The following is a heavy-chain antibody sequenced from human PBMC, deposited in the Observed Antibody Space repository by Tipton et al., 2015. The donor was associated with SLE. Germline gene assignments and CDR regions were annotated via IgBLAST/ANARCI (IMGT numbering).Heavy chain of an antibody. D-gene: IGHD4-23*01. CDR2: ISYDGTNK. CDR1: GFTFSTHP. J-gene: IGHJ6*02. Sequence: LRLSCAASGFTFSTHPMHWVRQAPGKGLEWVAVISYDGTNKYYADSVKGRFTISRDYSKNTLYLQMNSLRAEDTAVYYCARTLTLFYYYGMDVWGQGTTVTVSS. V-gene: IGHV3-30*04. CDR3: ARTLTLFYYYGMDV.